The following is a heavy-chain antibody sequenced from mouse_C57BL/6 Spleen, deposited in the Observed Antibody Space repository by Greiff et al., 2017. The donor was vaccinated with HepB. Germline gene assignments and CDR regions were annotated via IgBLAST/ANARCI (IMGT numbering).Heavy chain of an antibody. D-gene: IGHD1-1*01. CDR2: IYPSDSET. Sequence: QVQLQQPGAELVRPGSSVKLSCKASGYTFTSYWMDWVKQRPGQGLEWIGNIYPSDSETHYNQKFKDKATLTVDKSSSTAYMQLSSLTSEDSSVYYCATYYGSSFDYWGQGTTLTVSS. J-gene: IGHJ2*01. CDR3: ATYYGSSFDY. CDR1: GYTFTSYW. V-gene: IGHV1-61*01.